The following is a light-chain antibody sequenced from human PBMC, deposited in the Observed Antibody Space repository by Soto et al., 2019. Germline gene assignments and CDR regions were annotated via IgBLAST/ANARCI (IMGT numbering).Light chain of an antibody. CDR2: AAS. CDR1: QGIRND. J-gene: IGKJ5*01. Sequence: DLQITQYPSSLSASVGDRVTITCRASQGIRNDLGWYQQKPGKAPKLLIYAASSLQSGVPSRFSGSGSGTDFTLTISSLQPEDFATYYCQQSYSPPPVTFGQGTRLEI. V-gene: IGKV1-39*01. CDR3: QQSYSPPPVT.